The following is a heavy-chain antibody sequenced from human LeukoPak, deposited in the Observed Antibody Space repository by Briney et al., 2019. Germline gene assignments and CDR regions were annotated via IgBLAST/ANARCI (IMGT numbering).Heavy chain of an antibody. CDR3: ARDRDYDILTGYSGTEPYFDY. J-gene: IGHJ4*02. D-gene: IGHD3-9*01. CDR1: GFTFSDYG. V-gene: IGHV3-21*01. CDR2: ISDNSGAI. Sequence: PGGSLRLSCAASGFTFSDYGMIWVRQAPGKGLAWVSSISDNSGAIHYAESVKGRFTISRDNAKNSLYLQMNSLRAEDTAVYYCARDRDYDILTGYSGTEPYFDYWGQGTLVTVSS.